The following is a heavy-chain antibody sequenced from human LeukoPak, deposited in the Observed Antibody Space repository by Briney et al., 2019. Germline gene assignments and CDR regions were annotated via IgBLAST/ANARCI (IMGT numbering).Heavy chain of an antibody. CDR3: AKVEYSSPSEH. D-gene: IGHD6-6*01. Sequence: PGGSLRLSCAASGLTFSSYAMSWVRQAPGKGLEWVSAISGSGGSTYYADSVEGRFTISRDNSKNTLYLQMNSLRAEDTAVYYCAKVEYSSPSEHWGQGTLVTVSS. V-gene: IGHV3-23*01. CDR1: GLTFSSYA. CDR2: ISGSGGST. J-gene: IGHJ1*01.